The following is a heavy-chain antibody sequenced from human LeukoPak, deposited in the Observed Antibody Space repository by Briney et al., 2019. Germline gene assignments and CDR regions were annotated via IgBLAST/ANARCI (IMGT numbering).Heavy chain of an antibody. J-gene: IGHJ6*02. Sequence: PSETLSLTCTVSGGTISSGDYYWSWIRQPPGKGLERIGYICYSGSTYYNPSLKSRVTISVDTSKNQFSLKLRPVTAADTAVYYCAGGTSGAGYYYYCMDVWGQGTTVSVSS. D-gene: IGHD4-17*01. V-gene: IGHV4-30-4*01. CDR3: AGGTSGAGYYYYCMDV. CDR2: ICYSGST. CDR1: GGTISSGDYY.